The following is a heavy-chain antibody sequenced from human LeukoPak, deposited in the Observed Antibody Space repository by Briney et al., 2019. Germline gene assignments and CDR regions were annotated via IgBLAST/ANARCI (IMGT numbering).Heavy chain of an antibody. CDR1: GFTFSSYG. V-gene: IGHV3-30*02. CDR2: IRYDGSNK. Sequence: GGSLRLSCAASGFTFSSYGMHWVRQAPGKGLEWVAFIRYDGSNKYYADSVKGRFTISRDNSKNTLYLQMNSLRAEDTAVYYCAKGPNLGEVPAAMGDYWDQGTLVTVSS. D-gene: IGHD2-2*01. J-gene: IGHJ4*02. CDR3: AKGPNLGEVPAAMGDY.